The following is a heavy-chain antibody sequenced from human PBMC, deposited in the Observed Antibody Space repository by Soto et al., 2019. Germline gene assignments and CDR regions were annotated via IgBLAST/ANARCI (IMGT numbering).Heavy chain of an antibody. Sequence: ASVKVSCKASGYTFTSYGISWVRQAPGQGLEWMGWISAYNGNTNYAQKLQGRVTMTTDTSTSTAYMELRSLRSDDTAVYYCARVVDSNPTPYYYYYYMDVWGKGTTVTVSS. D-gene: IGHD4-4*01. CDR3: ARVVDSNPTPYYYYYYMDV. CDR2: ISAYNGNT. CDR1: GYTFTSYG. V-gene: IGHV1-18*01. J-gene: IGHJ6*03.